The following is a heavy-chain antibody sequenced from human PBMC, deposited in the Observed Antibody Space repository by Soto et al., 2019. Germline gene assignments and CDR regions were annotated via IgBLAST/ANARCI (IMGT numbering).Heavy chain of an antibody. CDR3: ARETGGSGSYFGGTYYYYYYYMDV. J-gene: IGHJ6*03. D-gene: IGHD3-10*01. V-gene: IGHV1-69*04. CDR1: GGTFSSYT. Sequence: SVKVSCKASGGTFSSYTISWVRQAPGQGLEWMGRIIPILGIANYAQKFQGRVTITADKSTSTAYMELSSLRSEDTAVYYCARETGGSGSYFGGTYYYYYYYMDVWGKGTTVTVSS. CDR2: IIPILGIA.